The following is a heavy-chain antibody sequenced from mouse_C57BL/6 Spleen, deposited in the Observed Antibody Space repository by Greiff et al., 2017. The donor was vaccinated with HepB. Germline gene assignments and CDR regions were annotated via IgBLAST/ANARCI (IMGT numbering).Heavy chain of an antibody. V-gene: IGHV5-4*01. CDR2: ISDGGSYT. Sequence: EVQWVESGGGLVKPGGSLKLSCAASGFTFSSYAMSWVRQTPEKRLEWVATISDGGSYTYYPDNVKGRFTISRDNAKNNLYLQMSHLKSEDTAMYYCARDYGNYDWFAYWGQGTLVTVSA. J-gene: IGHJ3*01. CDR3: ARDYGNYDWFAY. D-gene: IGHD2-1*01. CDR1: GFTFSSYA.